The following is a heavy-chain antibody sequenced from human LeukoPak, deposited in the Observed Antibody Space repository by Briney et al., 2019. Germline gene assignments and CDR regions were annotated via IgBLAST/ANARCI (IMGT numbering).Heavy chain of an antibody. J-gene: IGHJ6*03. CDR3: ARDRPLLLCSSTSCYTYGRYYYYYMDV. CDR2: ISAYNGKT. V-gene: IGHV1-18*01. CDR1: GYTFTSYG. D-gene: IGHD2-2*02. Sequence: ASVKVSCKASGYTFTSYGISWVRQAPGQGLEWMGWISAYNGKTNYAQKLQGRVTMTTDTATSTAYMELRSLRSDDTAVYYCARDRPLLLCSSTSCYTYGRYYYYYMDVWGKGTTVTVSS.